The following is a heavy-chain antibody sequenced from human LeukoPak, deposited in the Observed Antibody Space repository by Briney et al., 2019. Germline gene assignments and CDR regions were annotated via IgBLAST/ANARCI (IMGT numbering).Heavy chain of an antibody. CDR2: TYYRSKWYN. J-gene: IGHJ4*02. CDR1: GDSVSSNSAA. Sequence: SQTLSLTCAISGDSVSSNSAAWNWIRQSPSRGLEWLVRTYYRSKWYNDYAVSVKSRITINPDTSKNQFCLQLNSVTPEDTAVYYCARDRFWYSSSWYYFDYWGQGTLVTVSS. D-gene: IGHD6-13*01. CDR3: ARDRFWYSSSWYYFDY. V-gene: IGHV6-1*01.